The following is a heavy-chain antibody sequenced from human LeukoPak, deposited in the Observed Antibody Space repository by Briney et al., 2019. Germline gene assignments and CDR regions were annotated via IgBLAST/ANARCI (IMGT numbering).Heavy chain of an antibody. Sequence: GASVKVSCKASGYAFTSYYMHWVRQAPGQGLEWMGIINPSGGSTSYAQKFRGRVTMTRDTSTSTVYMELSSLRSEDTAVYYCARGGYYYDSSGTIDYWGQGTLVTVSS. V-gene: IGHV1-46*01. CDR1: GYAFTSYY. CDR3: ARGGYYYDSSGTIDY. CDR2: INPSGGST. D-gene: IGHD3-22*01. J-gene: IGHJ4*02.